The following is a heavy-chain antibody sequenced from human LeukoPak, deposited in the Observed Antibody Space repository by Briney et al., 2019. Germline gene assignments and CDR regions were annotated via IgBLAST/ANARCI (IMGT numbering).Heavy chain of an antibody. Sequence: GFLRLSCAASGFTFSGSAMHWVRQASGKGLEWVGRIRSKANSYATAYAASVKGRFTISRDDSKNTAYLQMNSLKTEDTAVYSCTSVNSGSYYSAFDYWGQGTLVTVSS. V-gene: IGHV3-73*01. CDR1: GFTFSGSA. CDR3: TSVNSGSYYSAFDY. CDR2: IRSKANSYAT. J-gene: IGHJ4*02. D-gene: IGHD1-26*01.